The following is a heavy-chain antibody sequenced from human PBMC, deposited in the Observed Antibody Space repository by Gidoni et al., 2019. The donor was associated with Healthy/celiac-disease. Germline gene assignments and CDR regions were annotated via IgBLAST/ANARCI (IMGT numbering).Heavy chain of an antibody. CDR2: IYYSGST. CDR1: GGTISSGGYY. V-gene: IGHV4-31*03. Sequence: QVQLQESGPGLVTTSQTLSLTCTVSGGTISSGGYYWSWIRQHPGNSLAWSGYIYYSGSTYYNPSLKNRVTISVDTSKNQFSLKLSSVTASDTAVYYCAREVEGVVAPNWFDPWGQGTLVTVSS. J-gene: IGHJ5*02. CDR3: AREVEGVVAPNWFDP. D-gene: IGHD3-22*01.